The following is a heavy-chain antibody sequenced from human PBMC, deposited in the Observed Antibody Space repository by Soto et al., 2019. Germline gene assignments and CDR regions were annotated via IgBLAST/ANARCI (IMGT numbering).Heavy chain of an antibody. CDR3: ASDSSRYSGGYLPED. CDR2: ISSSSSTI. D-gene: IGHD1-26*01. Sequence: GGSLRHSCAASRFTFSSNRMNWLRHAPGKGLEWVSYISSSSSTIHYSDSVKGRFTISRDNAKNSLYLQMNSLRDEYTAVYYCASDSSRYSGGYLPEDWGPGPLVTLAS. CDR1: RFTFSSNR. V-gene: IGHV3-48*02. J-gene: IGHJ4*02.